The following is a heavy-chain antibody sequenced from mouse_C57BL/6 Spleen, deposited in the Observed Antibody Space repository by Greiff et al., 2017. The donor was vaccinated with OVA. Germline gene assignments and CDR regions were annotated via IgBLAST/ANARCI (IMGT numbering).Heavy chain of an antibody. Sequence: VQLQQPGAELVKPGASVKLSCKASGYTFTSYWMNWVKQRPGQGLEWIGMIHPNSGSTNYNEKFKSKATLTVDKSSSTAYMQLSSLTSEDSAVYYCAREDYGSSFAYWGQGTLVTVSA. D-gene: IGHD1-1*01. V-gene: IGHV1-64*01. CDR2: IHPNSGST. J-gene: IGHJ3*01. CDR1: GYTFTSYW. CDR3: AREDYGSSFAY.